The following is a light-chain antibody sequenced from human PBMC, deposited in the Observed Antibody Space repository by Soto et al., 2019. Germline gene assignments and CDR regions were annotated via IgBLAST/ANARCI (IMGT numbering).Light chain of an antibody. CDR3: LLYYGDTRV. J-gene: IGLJ2*01. CDR1: TGAVTSGHH. CDR2: STI. V-gene: IGLV7-43*01. Sequence: QAVVTQEPSLTVSPGGTVTLTCASSTGAVTSGHHPNWFQQKPGQAPRSLIYSTINKHSWTPARFSGSLLGARAALTLSGVQPEDEAEYYCLLYYGDTRVFGGGTQLTVL.